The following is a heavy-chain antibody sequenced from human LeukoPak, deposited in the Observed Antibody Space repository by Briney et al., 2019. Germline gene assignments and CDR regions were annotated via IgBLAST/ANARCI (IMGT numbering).Heavy chain of an antibody. D-gene: IGHD4-17*01. Sequence: SETLSLTCAVSGGSISSSITSSNWWSWVRQPPGKGLEWIGESYHSGSTNYNPSLKSRVTISVDKSKNRFSLQLSSVTAADTAVYYCATVTTVSTRGAFDIWGQGTMVTVSS. V-gene: IGHV4-4*02. CDR3: ATVTTVSTRGAFDI. CDR1: GGSISSSITSSNW. J-gene: IGHJ3*02. CDR2: SYHSGST.